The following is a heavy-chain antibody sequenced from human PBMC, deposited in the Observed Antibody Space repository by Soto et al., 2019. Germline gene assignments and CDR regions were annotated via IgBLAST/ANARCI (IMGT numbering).Heavy chain of an antibody. V-gene: IGHV4-34*01. J-gene: IGHJ5*02. CDR1: GGSFSGYY. D-gene: IGHD6-13*01. CDR2: INHSGST. Sequence: LPETLSLTCAVYGGSFSGYYWSWIRQPPGKGLEWIGEINHSGSTNYNPSHKSRVTITVDTSKNQISLKLSSVTAAETAVYYCAGGGIAAAGKVVRWFDPWGQGTLVTVSS. CDR3: AGGGIAAAGKVVRWFDP.